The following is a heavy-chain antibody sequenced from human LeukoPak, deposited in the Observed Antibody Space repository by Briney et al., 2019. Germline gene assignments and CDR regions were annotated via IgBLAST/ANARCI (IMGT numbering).Heavy chain of an antibody. J-gene: IGHJ5*02. CDR1: GGSISSYY. V-gene: IGHV4-59*01. CDR3: ARYYGSYNWFDP. Sequence: SETLSLTCTVSGGSISSYYWSWVRQPPGKGLEWIGYIYYSGSTNYNPSLKSRVTISVDTSKNQFSLKLSSVTAADTAVYYCARYYGSYNWFDPWGQGTLVTVSS. D-gene: IGHD3-10*01. CDR2: IYYSGST.